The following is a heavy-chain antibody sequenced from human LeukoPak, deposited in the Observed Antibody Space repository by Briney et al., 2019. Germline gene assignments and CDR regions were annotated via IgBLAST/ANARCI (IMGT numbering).Heavy chain of an antibody. CDR1: GFTFGDYA. CDR2: IRSKAYGGTT. J-gene: IGHJ5*02. Sequence: AGGSLRLSCTASGFTFGDYAMSWVRQAPGKGLEWVGFIRSKAYGGTTEYAASVKGRFTISRDDSKSIAYLQMNSLTTEDTAVYYFTRSRLWEWPNNWFDPWGQGTLVTVSS. D-gene: IGHD3-3*01. V-gene: IGHV3-49*04. CDR3: TRSRLWEWPNNWFDP.